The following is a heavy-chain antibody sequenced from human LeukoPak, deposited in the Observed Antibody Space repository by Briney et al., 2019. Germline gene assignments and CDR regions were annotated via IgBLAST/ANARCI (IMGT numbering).Heavy chain of an antibody. Sequence: SETLSLTCTVPGGSISSYYWSWIRHPPGKGLEWIGYIYYSGSTNYNPSLKSRVTISVDTSKNQFSLKLSSVTAADTAVYYCARGGGPLGYCSGGSCLDYWGQGTLVTVSS. CDR2: IYYSGST. V-gene: IGHV4-59*08. D-gene: IGHD2-15*01. CDR3: ARGGGPLGYCSGGSCLDY. J-gene: IGHJ4*02. CDR1: GGSISSYY.